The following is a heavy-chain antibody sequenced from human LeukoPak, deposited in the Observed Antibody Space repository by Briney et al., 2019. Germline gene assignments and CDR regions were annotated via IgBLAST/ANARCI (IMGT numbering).Heavy chain of an antibody. J-gene: IGHJ3*02. D-gene: IGHD3-10*01. CDR1: GYTFITYD. V-gene: IGHV1-8*03. CDR2: INTNSGNT. CDR3: ARRSGSGRNPFHI. Sequence: ASVKVSCKASGYTFITYDINWARQAPGQGLEWMGYINTNSGNTGYARKFQGRVTITRTTSISTVYMELRSLRYEDTAVYYCARRSGSGRNPFHIWGHGTLVTVSS.